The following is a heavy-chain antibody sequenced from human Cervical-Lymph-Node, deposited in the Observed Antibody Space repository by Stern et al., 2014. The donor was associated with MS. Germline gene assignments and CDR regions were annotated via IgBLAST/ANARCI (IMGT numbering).Heavy chain of an antibody. CDR2: IDPNTGNS. D-gene: IGHD2-21*01. CDR3: ATIGYCGDSDCYSFDP. V-gene: IGHV7-4-1*02. J-gene: IGHJ5*02. Sequence: QVQLVQSGSEVKKPGASVKVSCKASGYTFTNYGMNWVRQAPGQGLEWMGWIDPNTGNSKYAQGFTGLFVFSLDTSVSTAYLQITSLKAEDTAVYYCATIGYCGDSDCYSFDPWGQGTLVTVSS. CDR1: GYTFTNYG.